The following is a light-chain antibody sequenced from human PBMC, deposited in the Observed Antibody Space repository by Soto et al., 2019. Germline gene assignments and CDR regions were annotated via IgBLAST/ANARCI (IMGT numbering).Light chain of an antibody. CDR3: CAYAGRYTYV. V-gene: IGLV2-11*01. Sequence: QSCLNIPRSLSGSPGQSVTLSCTGTSSDVGGYNYVSWYQQHPGKAPKVMIYDVSKRPSGVPDRFSGSRSGNTASLTISGLQAEDEADYYCCAYAGRYTYVFGTGTKVTVL. J-gene: IGLJ1*01. CDR1: SSDVGGYNY. CDR2: DVS.